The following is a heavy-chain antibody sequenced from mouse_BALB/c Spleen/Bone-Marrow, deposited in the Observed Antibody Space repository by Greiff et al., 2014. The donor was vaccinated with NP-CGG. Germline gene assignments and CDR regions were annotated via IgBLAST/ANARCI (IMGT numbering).Heavy chain of an antibody. Sequence: QVQLQQSGSVLVRPGASVKLSCKASGYTFTSSWMHWAKQRPGQGLEWIGDIHPNSGNTNYNEKFRGKATLTVDTSSNTAYVDLSSLTSEDSAFYYCARSYRFWYFDVWGAGTTVTVSS. CDR2: IHPNSGNT. V-gene: IGHV1S130*01. CDR1: GYTFTSSW. D-gene: IGHD2-14*01. CDR3: ARSYRFWYFDV. J-gene: IGHJ1*01.